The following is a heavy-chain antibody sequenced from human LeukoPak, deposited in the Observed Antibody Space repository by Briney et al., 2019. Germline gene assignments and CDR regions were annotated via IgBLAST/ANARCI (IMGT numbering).Heavy chain of an antibody. CDR2: ISSSGSTI. CDR1: GFTFSSYS. D-gene: IGHD4-17*01. J-gene: IGHJ3*02. Sequence: GGSLRLSCAASGFTFSSYSMSWVRQAPTKGLEWVSYISSSGSTIYYADSVKGRFTISRDNAKNSLYLQMNSLRAEDTAVYYCAREWDYGEEAFDIWGQGTMVTVSS. CDR3: AREWDYGEEAFDI. V-gene: IGHV3-48*04.